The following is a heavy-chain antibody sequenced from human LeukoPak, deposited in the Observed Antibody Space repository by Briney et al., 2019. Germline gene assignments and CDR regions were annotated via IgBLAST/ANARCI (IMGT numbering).Heavy chain of an antibody. V-gene: IGHV4-34*01. CDR2: INHSGST. CDR1: GGSFSGYY. D-gene: IGHD5-18*01. J-gene: IGHJ4*02. Sequence: SETLSLTCAVYGGSFSGYYWSWIRQPPGKGLEWIGEINHSGSTNYNPSLKSRVTISVDTSKNQFSLKLSSVTAADTAVYYCARVDTAMVTLDYWGQGTLVTVSS. CDR3: ARVDTAMVTLDY.